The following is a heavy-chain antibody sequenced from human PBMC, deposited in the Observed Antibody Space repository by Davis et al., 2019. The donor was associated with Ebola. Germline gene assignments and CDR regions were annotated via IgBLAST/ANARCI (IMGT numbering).Heavy chain of an antibody. D-gene: IGHD3-3*01. CDR3: ARSTYYDFWSGYSLDFGH. CDR2: IYYSGST. V-gene: IGHV4-31*03. Sequence: SETLSLTCTVSGGSISSGGYYWSWIRQHPGKGLEWIGYIYYSGSTYYNPSLKSRVTISVDTSKNQFSLKLSSVTAADTAVYYCARSTYYDFWSGYSLDFGHWGQGTLVTVSS. CDR1: GGSISSGGYY. J-gene: IGHJ4*02.